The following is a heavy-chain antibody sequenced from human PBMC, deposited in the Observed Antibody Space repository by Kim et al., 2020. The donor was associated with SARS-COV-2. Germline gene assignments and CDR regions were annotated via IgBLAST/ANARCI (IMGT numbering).Heavy chain of an antibody. V-gene: IGHV3-21*01. D-gene: IGHD6-13*01. CDR3: ASAIAAAGTGGADY. Sequence: GSLRLSCAASGFTFSSYSMNWVRQAPGKGLEWVSSISSSSSYIYYADSVKGRFTISRDNAKNSLYLQMNSLRAEDTAVYYCASAIAAAGTGGADYWGQGTLVTVSS. CDR1: GFTFSSYS. CDR2: ISSSSSYI. J-gene: IGHJ4*02.